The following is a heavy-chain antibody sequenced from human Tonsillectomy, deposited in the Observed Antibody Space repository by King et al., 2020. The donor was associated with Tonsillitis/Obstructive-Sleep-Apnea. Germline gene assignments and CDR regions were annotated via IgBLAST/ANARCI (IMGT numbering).Heavy chain of an antibody. J-gene: IGHJ4*02. D-gene: IGHD2-21*02. CDR1: GFSLSTSGVG. Sequence: TLKESGPTLVKPTQTLTLTCTFSGFSLSTSGVGVGWIRQPPGKALEWLALIYCDDDKRYSPSLKSRLTITKDTSKNQVVLTMTNMDPVDTATYYCAHRKIHDSLTDYWGQGTLVTVSS. V-gene: IGHV2-5*02. CDR3: AHRKIHDSLTDY. CDR2: IYCDDDK.